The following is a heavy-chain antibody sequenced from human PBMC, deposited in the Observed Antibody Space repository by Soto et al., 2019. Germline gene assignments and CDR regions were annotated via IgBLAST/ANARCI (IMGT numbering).Heavy chain of an antibody. CDR3: AKAGSNVYGTFDY. CDR2: ISYDGSNK. Sequence: GGSLRLSCAASGFTFSSYGMHWVRQAPGKGLEWVAVISYDGSNKYYADSVKGRFTISRDNSKNTLYLQMNSLRAEDTAVYYCAKAGSNVYGTFDYWGQGTLVTVSS. CDR1: GFTFSSYG. J-gene: IGHJ4*02. V-gene: IGHV3-30*18. D-gene: IGHD1-20*01.